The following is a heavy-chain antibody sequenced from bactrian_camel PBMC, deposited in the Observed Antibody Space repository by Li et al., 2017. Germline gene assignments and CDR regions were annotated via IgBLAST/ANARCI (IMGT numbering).Heavy chain of an antibody. CDR1: GDISRSSC. Sequence: HVQLVESGGGSVQAGGSLRLSCAASGDISRSSCMGWFRQAPGKEREGVGGIDVDGATSYADSVKGRFTISRDNDKNTVHLQMHSLKPEDTAVYYCVTGRLEGTLYPIPIPPLDGCMTDFAWWGQGTQVTVS. V-gene: IGHV3S53*01. J-gene: IGHJ6*01. CDR2: IDVDGAT. CDR3: VTGRLEGTLYPIPIPPLDGCMTDFAW. D-gene: IGHD1*01.